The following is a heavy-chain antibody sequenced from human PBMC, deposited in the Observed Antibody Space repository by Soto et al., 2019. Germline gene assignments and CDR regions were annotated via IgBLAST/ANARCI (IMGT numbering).Heavy chain of an antibody. CDR3: VKSSGGTYPGSRVFDF. D-gene: IGHD3-10*01. V-gene: IGHV3-30*18. J-gene: IGHJ4*02. CDR2: MAYDGSNK. CDR1: GFTFSSYG. Sequence: QVQLVESGGGVVQPGRSLRLSCVASGFTFSSYGMHWVRQAPGKGLEWVALMAYDGSNKYYADSVTGRFTISRDNSKNTLYLQMNSLRAEDSAIYYCVKSSGGTYPGSRVFDFWGQGTQVTVSS.